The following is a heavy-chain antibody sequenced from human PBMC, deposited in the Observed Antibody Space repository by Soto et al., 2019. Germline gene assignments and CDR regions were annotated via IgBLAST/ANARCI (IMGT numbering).Heavy chain of an antibody. J-gene: IGHJ4*02. V-gene: IGHV3-48*01. Sequence: EVQLVESGGGLVQPGGSLRLSCAASGFTFSSYSMNWVRQAPGKGLEWVSSIDTTSGAIHYADSVKGRFTISRDNAKNSLYLQMNSLRAEDTAVYYCARDKETGKLAEVFYWGQGTLVTVSS. CDR3: ARDKETGKLAEVFY. D-gene: IGHD2-8*01. CDR2: IDTTSGAI. CDR1: GFTFSSYS.